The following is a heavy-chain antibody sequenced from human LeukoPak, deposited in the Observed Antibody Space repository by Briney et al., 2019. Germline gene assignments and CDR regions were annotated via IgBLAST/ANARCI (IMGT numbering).Heavy chain of an antibody. CDR1: GFTFDDYG. D-gene: IGHD3-16*02. V-gene: IGHV3-20*04. CDR2: INWNGGST. Sequence: GGSLRLSCAASGFTFDDYGMSWVRHAPGKGLEWVSGINWNGGSTVYADSVKGRFTISRDNAKNSLYLQMNSLRAEDTALYYCARVGNDYVWGSYRFAPHAFDIWGQGTMVTVSS. CDR3: ARVGNDYVWGSYRFAPHAFDI. J-gene: IGHJ3*02.